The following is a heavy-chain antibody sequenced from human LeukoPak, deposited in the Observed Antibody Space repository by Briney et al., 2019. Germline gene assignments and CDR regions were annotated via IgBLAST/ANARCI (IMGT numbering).Heavy chain of an antibody. D-gene: IGHD3-22*01. CDR3: ARAPLNYYDSSVYYGMDV. V-gene: IGHV3-74*01. Sequence: GGSLGLSCAASGFTFSSYWMHWVRQAPGKGLVWVSRINSDGSSTSYADSVKGRFTISRDNAKNTLYLQMNSLRAEDTAVYYCARAPLNYYDSSVYYGMDVWGQGTTVTVSS. J-gene: IGHJ6*02. CDR2: INSDGSST. CDR1: GFTFSSYW.